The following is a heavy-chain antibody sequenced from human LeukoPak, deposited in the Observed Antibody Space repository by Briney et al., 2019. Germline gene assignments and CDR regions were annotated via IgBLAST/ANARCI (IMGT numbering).Heavy chain of an antibody. D-gene: IGHD2-21*02. CDR3: ASSPRMTALLFDH. V-gene: IGHV4-59*01. Sequence: SETLSLTCTVSGGSISGYYWSWIRQPPGKGLEWLGYIYYSGTTNYNPSLKSRVIISIDTSENQFSLKLNSVTAADTAVYYCASSPRMTALLFDHWGQGTLVTVSS. CDR1: GGSISGYY. CDR2: IYYSGTT. J-gene: IGHJ4*02.